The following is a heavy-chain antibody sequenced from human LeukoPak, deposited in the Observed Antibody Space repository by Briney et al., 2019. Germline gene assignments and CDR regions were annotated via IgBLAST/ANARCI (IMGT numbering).Heavy chain of an antibody. CDR2: IIPIFGST. V-gene: IGHV1-69*13. D-gene: IGHD5-24*01. J-gene: IGHJ3*02. CDR1: GDTFSSYA. Sequence: ASVKVSCKASGDTFSSYAISWVRQAPGQGLEWMGVIIPIFGSTNDAQKFQGRVTITADESTSTAYMEVSSLRSEDTAMYYCARGTWLQSQAFDIWGRGTMVTVSS. CDR3: ARGTWLQSQAFDI.